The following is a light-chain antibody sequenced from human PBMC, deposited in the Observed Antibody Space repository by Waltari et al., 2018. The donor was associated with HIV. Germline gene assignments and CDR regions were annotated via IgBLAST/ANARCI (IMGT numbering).Light chain of an antibody. J-gene: IGLJ1*01. Sequence: QSALTQPASVSGSPGQSIPISRTGTSRDVGDYHDVSWDQQPPSKAPKLIIYDVSNGPSGVSNRFSGSKSGNTASLTISGLQTEDEADYYCSSYTSSSTRVFGTGTKVTVL. CDR3: SSYTSSSTRV. CDR1: SRDVGDYHD. V-gene: IGLV2-14*01. CDR2: DVS.